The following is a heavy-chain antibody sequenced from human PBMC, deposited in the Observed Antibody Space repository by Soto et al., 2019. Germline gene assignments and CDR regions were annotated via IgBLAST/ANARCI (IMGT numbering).Heavy chain of an antibody. V-gene: IGHV3-73*02. Sequence: EVQLVESGGGLVQPGGSLKLSCAASGFTFSGSAMHWVRQASGKGLEWVGRIRSKANSYATAYAASVKGRFTISRDDSKNTASLQMNSLKTEDTAVYYCICPPFGELRTYYYYDGMDVWGQVTTVTVS. J-gene: IGHJ6*02. CDR3: ICPPFGELRTYYYYDGMDV. CDR1: GFTFSGSA. D-gene: IGHD3-10*01. CDR2: IRSKANSYAT.